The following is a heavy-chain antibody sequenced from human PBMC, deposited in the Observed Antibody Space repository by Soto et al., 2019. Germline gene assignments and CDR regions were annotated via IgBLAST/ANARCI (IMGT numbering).Heavy chain of an antibody. Sequence: VASVKVSCKASGGTFSSYATSWVRQAPGQGLEWMGGIIPIFGTANYAQKFQGRVTITADKSTSTAYMELSSLRSEDTAVYYCARLVGATTDWFDPWGQGTLVTVSS. J-gene: IGHJ5*02. CDR2: IIPIFGTA. D-gene: IGHD1-26*01. V-gene: IGHV1-69*06. CDR3: ARLVGATTDWFDP. CDR1: GGTFSSYA.